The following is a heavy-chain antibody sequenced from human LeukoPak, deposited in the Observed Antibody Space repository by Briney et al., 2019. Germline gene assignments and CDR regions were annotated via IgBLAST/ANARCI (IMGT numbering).Heavy chain of an antibody. V-gene: IGHV4-4*07. J-gene: IGHJ6*03. CDR1: GGSISSYY. CDR3: ARGPPIQLWLLYFYYYMDI. CDR2: IYTSGNT. Sequence: SETLSLTCTVSGGSISSYYWSWIRQPAGKGLEWIGRIYTSGNTNYNPSLKSRLNMSVDTSNNQFSLMLTSVTAADTAVYYCARGPPIQLWLLYFYYYMDIWGRGTTVTVSS. D-gene: IGHD5-18*01.